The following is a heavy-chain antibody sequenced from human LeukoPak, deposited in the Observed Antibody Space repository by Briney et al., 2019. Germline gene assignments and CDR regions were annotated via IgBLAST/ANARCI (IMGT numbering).Heavy chain of an antibody. CDR2: IYTSGST. CDR3: AREPSTYYYDSSGYSNDAFDI. Sequence: SQTLSLTCTVSGDSISSGSYYWSWIRQPAGKGLEWIGRIYTSGSTNYNPSLKSRVTISVDTSKNQFSLKLSSVTAADTAVYYCAREPSTYYYDSSGYSNDAFDIWGQGTMVTVSS. J-gene: IGHJ3*02. V-gene: IGHV4-61*02. D-gene: IGHD3-22*01. CDR1: GDSISSGSYY.